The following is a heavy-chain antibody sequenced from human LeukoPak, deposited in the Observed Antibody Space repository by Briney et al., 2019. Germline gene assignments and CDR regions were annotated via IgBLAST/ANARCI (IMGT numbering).Heavy chain of an antibody. CDR2: INPKSGGT. CDR1: GYTFTDSY. V-gene: IGHV1-2*02. D-gene: IGHD3-10*01. CDR3: ASDDYGFLY. Sequence: ASVKVSCKASGYTFTDSYIHWVRRAPGQGLEWMGWINPKSGGTHYAQNFKGRVTLTRDTSISTAYMEVSRLRSDDTAVYYCASDDYGFLYWGQGTLVTVSS. J-gene: IGHJ4*02.